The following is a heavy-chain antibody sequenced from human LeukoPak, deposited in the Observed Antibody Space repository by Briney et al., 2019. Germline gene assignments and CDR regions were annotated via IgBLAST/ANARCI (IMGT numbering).Heavy chain of an antibody. CDR1: GFTLTTNG. V-gene: IGHV3-33*01. CDR3: ARDDDTNSQYSRLNY. Sequence: GGSLRPSCAASGFTLTTNGMHWVRQAPGKGLEWVAVIWWDGSKEFYADSVKARFIISRDISKNTLYLEMSSLRAEDTAVYYCARDDDTNSQYSRLNYWGQGTLVTVSS. CDR2: IWWDGSKE. J-gene: IGHJ4*02. D-gene: IGHD2-8*01.